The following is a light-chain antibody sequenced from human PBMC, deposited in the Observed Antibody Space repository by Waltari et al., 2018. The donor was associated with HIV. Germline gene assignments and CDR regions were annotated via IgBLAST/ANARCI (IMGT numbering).Light chain of an antibody. CDR2: DDN. CDR3: QVWDPNDDWV. J-gene: IGLJ3*02. V-gene: IGLV3-21*02. CDR1: KIGTKA. Sequence: YVLTQPPSVSVVPGQTATVACIGHKIGTKAVHWYRQRPGQAPEVVVHDDNDRPSEIPVRISGSNSGDMATLRIENVESDDEAVYSWQVWDPNDDWVFGGGTKLTVL.